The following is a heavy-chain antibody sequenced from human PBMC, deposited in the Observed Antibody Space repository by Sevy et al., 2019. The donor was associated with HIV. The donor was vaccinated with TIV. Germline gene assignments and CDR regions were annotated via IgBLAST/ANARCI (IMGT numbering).Heavy chain of an antibody. V-gene: IGHV4-34*01. Sequence: SETLSLTCAVYGGSFSGYYWSWIRQPPGKGLEWIGEINHSGSTNYNPSLKSRVTISVDTSKNQFPLKLSSVTAADTAVYYCAKPYSSSYYYYGMDVWGQGTTVTVSS. CDR1: GGSFSGYY. CDR3: AKPYSSSYYYYGMDV. J-gene: IGHJ6*02. CDR2: INHSGST. D-gene: IGHD6-6*01.